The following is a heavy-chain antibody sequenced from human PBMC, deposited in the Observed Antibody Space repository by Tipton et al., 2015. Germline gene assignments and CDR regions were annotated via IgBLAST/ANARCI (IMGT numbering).Heavy chain of an antibody. CDR3: AKDYGGVLDY. Sequence: SLRLSCAASGFTFDDYAMHWVRQAPGKGLEWVSGISGSGGSTYYTDSVKGRFTISRDNSKNTLYLQMNSLRAEDTAAYYCAKDYGGVLDYWGQGPLVTVSS. CDR1: GFTFDDYA. V-gene: IGHV3-23*01. J-gene: IGHJ4*02. D-gene: IGHD4-23*01. CDR2: ISGSGGST.